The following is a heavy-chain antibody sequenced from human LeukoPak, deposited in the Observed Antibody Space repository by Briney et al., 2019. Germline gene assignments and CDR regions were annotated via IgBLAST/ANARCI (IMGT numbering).Heavy chain of an antibody. CDR1: GFTFSSYA. Sequence: GGSLRRSCAASGFTFSSYAMSWVRQAPGKGLEWVSAISGSRGSTYYADSVKGRFTISRDNSKNTLYLQMNSLRAEDTAVYYCAKGVRGSSGSSSKLRPDAFDIWGQGTMVTVSS. CDR2: ISGSRGST. CDR3: AKGVRGSSGSSSKLRPDAFDI. J-gene: IGHJ3*02. V-gene: IGHV3-23*01. D-gene: IGHD3-22*01.